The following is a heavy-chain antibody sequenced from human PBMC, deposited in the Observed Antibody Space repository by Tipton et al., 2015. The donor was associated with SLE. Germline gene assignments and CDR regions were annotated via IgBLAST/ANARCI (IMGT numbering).Heavy chain of an antibody. CDR2: IYYSGST. Sequence: TLSLTCTVSGCSISSHYWNWILQPPGKGLEWIGYIYYSGSTNYNPSLKSRVTISVDTSKNQFSLKLSSVTAADTAVYYCARRGPFLIVAFDYWGQGTLVTVSS. CDR3: ARRGPFLIVAFDY. D-gene: IGHD5-12*01. CDR1: GCSISSHY. J-gene: IGHJ4*02. V-gene: IGHV4-59*11.